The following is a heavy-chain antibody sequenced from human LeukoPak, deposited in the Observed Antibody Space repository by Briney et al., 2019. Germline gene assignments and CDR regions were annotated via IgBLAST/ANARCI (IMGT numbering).Heavy chain of an antibody. Sequence: GGSLRLSCAASGFTFSSYSMNWVRQAPGKGLEWVSSISSSSSYIYYADSVKGRFTISRDNAKNSLYLQMNSLRAEDTAVYYCARDIAVAGTPMDVWGKGTTVTVSS. CDR3: ARDIAVAGTPMDV. V-gene: IGHV3-21*01. J-gene: IGHJ6*03. CDR1: GFTFSSYS. D-gene: IGHD6-19*01. CDR2: ISSSSSYI.